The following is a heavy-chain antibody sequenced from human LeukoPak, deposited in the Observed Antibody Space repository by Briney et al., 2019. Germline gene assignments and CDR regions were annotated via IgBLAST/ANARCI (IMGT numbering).Heavy chain of an antibody. V-gene: IGHV3-48*01. CDR1: GITFSSYS. CDR2: ISSFSGTI. Sequence: GGSLRLSCVASGITFSSYSMNWVRQAPGKGLEWVSYISSFSGTINYADSVKGRFTISRDNAKNSLYLQMNSLRAEDTAVYYCGRDRGELGYGARETLVTVPS. J-gene: IGHJ4*02. CDR3: GRDRGELGY. D-gene: IGHD3-16*01.